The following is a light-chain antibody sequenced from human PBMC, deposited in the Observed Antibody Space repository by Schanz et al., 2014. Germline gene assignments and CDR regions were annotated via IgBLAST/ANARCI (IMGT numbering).Light chain of an antibody. CDR2: WAS. J-gene: IGKJ4*01. V-gene: IGKV4-1*01. CDR1: QSVLYTSNNKNY. CDR3: QQYYGLPLT. Sequence: DIVMTQSPDSLPVSLGERATINCKSSQSVLYTSNNKNYLAWYQHKPGQPPKLLIYWASTRESGVPDRFSGSGSGTDFTLTISSLQAEDVAVYYCQQYYGLPLTFGGGTKVEIK.